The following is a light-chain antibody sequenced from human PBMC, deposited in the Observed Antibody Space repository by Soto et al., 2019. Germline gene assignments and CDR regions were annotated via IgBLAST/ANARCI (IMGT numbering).Light chain of an antibody. Sequence: QSVLTQPPSVSGAPGQRVTISCTGSSSNIGAGYDVHWYQQLPGTAPKLLIYGNSNRPSGVPDRFSGSKSGTSASLAITGLQAEDEADYYCQSYDSRNVVFGGGTKVTVL. CDR3: QSYDSRNVV. CDR2: GNS. V-gene: IGLV1-40*01. J-gene: IGLJ2*01. CDR1: SSNIGAGYD.